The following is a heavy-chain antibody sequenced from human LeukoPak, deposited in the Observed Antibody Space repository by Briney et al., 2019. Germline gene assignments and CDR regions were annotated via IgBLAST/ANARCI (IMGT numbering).Heavy chain of an antibody. V-gene: IGHV1-2*02. CDR2: INPNSGGT. Sequence: ASVKVSCKASGYTFTGYYMHWVRQAPGQGLEWMGWINPNSGGTYYAQKFQGRVTMTSDTSISTAYMELSRLRSDNTAVYYCARDLYGGASATFDYWGQGTLVTVSS. CDR1: GYTFTGYY. CDR3: ARDLYGGASATFDY. J-gene: IGHJ4*02. D-gene: IGHD4-23*01.